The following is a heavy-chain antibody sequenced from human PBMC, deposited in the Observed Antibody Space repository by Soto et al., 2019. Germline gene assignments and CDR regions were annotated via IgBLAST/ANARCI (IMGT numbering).Heavy chain of an antibody. CDR2: VKGDEITA. J-gene: IGHJ4*02. V-gene: IGHV3-74*01. CDR1: GFTFNRDW. Sequence: DVQLVESGGGSVQPGGSLRLSCVASGFTFNRDWVHWVRQAPGKGLVWVSCVKGDEITATYADSVEGRFTISRDNAKNTVYLHKNSLRADDTAVYYCARGAEGAYSHDYWGQGTLVTVSS. D-gene: IGHD3-16*01. CDR3: ARGAEGAYSHDY.